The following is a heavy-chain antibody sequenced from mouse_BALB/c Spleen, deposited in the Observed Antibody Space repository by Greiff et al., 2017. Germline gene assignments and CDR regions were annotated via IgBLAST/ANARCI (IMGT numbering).Heavy chain of an antibody. D-gene: IGHD2-14*01. CDR2: IWAGGST. CDR3: ARGGYRYDVAWFAY. Sequence: QVQLQQSGPGLVAPSQSLSITCTVSGFSLTSYGVHWVRQPPGKGLEWLGVIWAGGSTNYNSALMSRLSISKDNSKSQVFLKMNSLQTDDTAMYYCARGGYRYDVAWFAYWGQGTLVTVSA. V-gene: IGHV2-9*02. J-gene: IGHJ3*01. CDR1: GFSLTSYG.